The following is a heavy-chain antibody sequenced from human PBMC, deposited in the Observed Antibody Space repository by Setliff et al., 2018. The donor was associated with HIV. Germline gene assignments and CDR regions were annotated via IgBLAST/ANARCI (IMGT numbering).Heavy chain of an antibody. CDR3: ARGVSSIAGLNTLQSA. D-gene: IGHD6-13*01. CDR2: INSDGSST. Sequence: LRLSCAASGLTFSSYWMHWVRQAPGKGLVWVSRINSDGSSTSYADSVKGRFTISRDNAKNTLYLQMNSLRAEDTAVYYCARGVSSIAGLNTLQSAWGQGVLVTVSS. CDR1: GLTFSSYW. J-gene: IGHJ5*02. V-gene: IGHV3-74*01.